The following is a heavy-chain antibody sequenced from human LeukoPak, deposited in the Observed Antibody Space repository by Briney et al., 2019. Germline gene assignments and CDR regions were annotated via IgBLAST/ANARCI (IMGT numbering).Heavy chain of an antibody. J-gene: IGHJ4*02. D-gene: IGHD3-22*01. CDR1: GFTVSSNY. V-gene: IGHV3-15*01. CDR2: IKSKSDGGTT. Sequence: GGSLRLSCAASGFTVSSNYMSWVRQAPGKGLEWVGRIKSKSDGGTTDYVAPVKGRFTISRDDSKNTLYLQMNSLKTEDTAVYYCTADDLDYYASSGLAYWGQGTLVTVSS. CDR3: TADDLDYYASSGLAY.